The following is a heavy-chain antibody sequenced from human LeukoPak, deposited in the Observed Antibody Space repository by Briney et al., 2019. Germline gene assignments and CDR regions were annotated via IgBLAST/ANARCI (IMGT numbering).Heavy chain of an antibody. CDR3: ASFSRGYSYGYFDY. CDR2: IIPIFGTA. V-gene: IGHV1-69*13. CDR1: GYTFTGYY. Sequence: SVKVSCKASGYTFTGYYMHWVRQAPGQGLEWMGGIIPIFGTANYAQKFQGRVTITADESTSTAYMELSSLRSEDTAVYYCASFSRGYSYGYFDYWGQGTLVTVSS. D-gene: IGHD5-18*01. J-gene: IGHJ4*02.